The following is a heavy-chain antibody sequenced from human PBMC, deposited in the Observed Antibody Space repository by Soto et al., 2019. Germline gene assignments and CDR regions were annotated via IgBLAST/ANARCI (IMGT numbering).Heavy chain of an antibody. D-gene: IGHD3-16*02. CDR3: ARGYHGGNIDP. CDR1: GGSISSGGYY. Sequence: QVQLQESGPGLVKPSQTLALTCTVSGGSISSGGYYWSWIRQHTGKGLEWIGYIYSSGSTYYNPSLKSRVTISVDTSKNQFSLKLSSVTAADTAVYYCARGYHGGNIDPWGQGTLVTVSS. V-gene: IGHV4-31*03. CDR2: IYSSGST. J-gene: IGHJ5*02.